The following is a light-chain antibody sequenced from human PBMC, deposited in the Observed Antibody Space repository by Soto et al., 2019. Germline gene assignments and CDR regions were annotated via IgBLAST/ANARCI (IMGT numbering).Light chain of an antibody. Sequence: DIQMTQSPSSLSASVAYRVTITCLASQSITIYLNWYQQKPGKAPKLLIYAASSLESGVPARFSGSGSGTHFTLTITGLQPEDFATYYCQQTYSSLPITFGQGTRLEIK. V-gene: IGKV1-39*01. CDR3: QQTYSSLPIT. CDR1: QSITIY. J-gene: IGKJ5*01. CDR2: AAS.